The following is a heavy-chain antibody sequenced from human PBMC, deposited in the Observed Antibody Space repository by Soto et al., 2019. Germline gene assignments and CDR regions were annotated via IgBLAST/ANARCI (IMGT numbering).Heavy chain of an antibody. J-gene: IGHJ6*02. CDR1: GYTFTSYY. V-gene: IGHV1-46*01. CDR2: INPSGGST. Sequence: QVQLVQSGAEVKKPGASVKVSCKASGYTFTSYYMHWVRQAPGQGLEWMGIINPSGGSTSYAQKFQGRVTMTRDTSTSTVYMELRSLRSEDTAVYYCARGGTVTTSPYYYGMDVWGQGTTVTVSS. CDR3: ARGGTVTTSPYYYGMDV. D-gene: IGHD4-17*01.